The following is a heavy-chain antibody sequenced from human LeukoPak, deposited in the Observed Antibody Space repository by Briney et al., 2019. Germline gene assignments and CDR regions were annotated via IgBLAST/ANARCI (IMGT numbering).Heavy chain of an antibody. Sequence: GGSLRLSCSASGFTFSTYAMHWVRQAPGKGLEYVSGISSNGGRTDYADSVKGRFTISRDNSKNTRYLQMSSLRAEDTAVYYCVKGISMIAKLPLDYWGQGTLVTVSS. V-gene: IGHV3-64D*09. CDR1: GFTFSTYA. CDR2: ISSNGGRT. D-gene: IGHD3-22*01. J-gene: IGHJ4*02. CDR3: VKGISMIAKLPLDY.